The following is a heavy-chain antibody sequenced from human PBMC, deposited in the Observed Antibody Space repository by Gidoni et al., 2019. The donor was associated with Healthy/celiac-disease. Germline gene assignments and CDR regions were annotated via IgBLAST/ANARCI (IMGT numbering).Heavy chain of an antibody. Sequence: VQLFESGGGLVQPGGSLRLSCAASGFTFSSYAMCWVRTAPGKGLEWVSAISGSGGSTYYADSVKGRFTISRDNSKNTLYLQMNSLRAEDTAVYYCATPEDILTGYYNVYWGQGTLVTVSS. CDR1: GFTFSSYA. V-gene: IGHV3-23*01. J-gene: IGHJ4*02. CDR3: ATPEDILTGYYNVY. D-gene: IGHD3-9*01. CDR2: ISGSGGST.